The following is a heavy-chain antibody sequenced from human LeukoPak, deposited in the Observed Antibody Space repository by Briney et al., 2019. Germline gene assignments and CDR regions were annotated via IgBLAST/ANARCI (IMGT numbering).Heavy chain of an antibody. D-gene: IGHD2-2*01. CDR2: ISAYNGNT. Sequence: ASVKVSCKASGYTFTSFDINWVRQVPGQGLEWMGWISAYNGNTNYAQKLQGRVTMTTDTSTSTAYMELRSLRSDDTAVYYCARDQVVVVPAAMKVDYWGQGTLVTVSS. V-gene: IGHV1-18*01. CDR1: GYTFTSFD. J-gene: IGHJ4*02. CDR3: ARDQVVVVPAAMKVDY.